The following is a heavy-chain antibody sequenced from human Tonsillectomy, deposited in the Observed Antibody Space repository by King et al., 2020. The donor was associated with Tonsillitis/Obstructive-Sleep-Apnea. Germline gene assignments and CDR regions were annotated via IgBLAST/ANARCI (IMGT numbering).Heavy chain of an antibody. CDR2: ISPYNGNT. D-gene: IGHD3-3*01. V-gene: IGHV1-18*01. CDR3: ARNSKFFGMIIRENDAFDI. Sequence: VQLVESGAEVEKPGASMKVSCKASGYTFIMYGISWVRQAPGQGLEWMGWISPYNGNTNYAQKLQGRVTMTTDTSTNTAYMELRSQRSDDTAVYYCARNSKFFGMIIRENDAFDIWGQGTVVTVSS. J-gene: IGHJ3*02. CDR1: GYTFIMYG.